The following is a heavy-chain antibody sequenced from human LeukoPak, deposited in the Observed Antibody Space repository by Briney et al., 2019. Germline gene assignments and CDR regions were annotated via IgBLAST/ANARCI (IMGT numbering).Heavy chain of an antibody. D-gene: IGHD3-10*01. CDR2: IRYDGSNK. CDR3: AKERGITMVRGIRSRIDY. V-gene: IGHV3-30*02. CDR1: GFTFSSYG. Sequence: QAGGSLRLSCAASGFTFSSYGMHWVRQAPGKGLEWVAFIRYDGSNKYYADSVKGRFTTSRDNSKNTLYLQMNSLRAEDTAVYYCAKERGITMVRGIRSRIDYWGQGTLVTVSS. J-gene: IGHJ4*02.